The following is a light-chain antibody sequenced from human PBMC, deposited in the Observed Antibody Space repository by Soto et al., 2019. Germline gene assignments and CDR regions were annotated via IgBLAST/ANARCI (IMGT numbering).Light chain of an antibody. CDR3: QQYTNTNNPWM. J-gene: IGKJ1*01. CDR2: DAS. Sequence: DIHVTQSPPTLSASAGDRVTITCRASQTISTWMAWYQQKPGKAPKLLVYDASTLQSGVASRFSGSGSGTEFTLIISGLQPDDSATYYCQQYTNTNNPWMFGQGTKVDIK. V-gene: IGKV1-5*01. CDR1: QTISTW.